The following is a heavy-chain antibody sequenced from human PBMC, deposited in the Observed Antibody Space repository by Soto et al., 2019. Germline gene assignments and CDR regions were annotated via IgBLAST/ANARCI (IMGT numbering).Heavy chain of an antibody. CDR1: GYTFTSYA. Sequence: QFRLVQSGAEVKRPGASVKVSCKASGYTFTSYAIHWVRQAPGQRLEWMAWINPGDGSTKYSQDFQDRVFITRDTSASTAYMELSSLRSEDTALYYCARDYDYVWGSYRVDHYYFGMDVWGQGTAVTVSS. D-gene: IGHD3-16*02. V-gene: IGHV1-3*01. CDR2: INPGDGST. CDR3: ARDYDYVWGSYRVDHYYFGMDV. J-gene: IGHJ6*02.